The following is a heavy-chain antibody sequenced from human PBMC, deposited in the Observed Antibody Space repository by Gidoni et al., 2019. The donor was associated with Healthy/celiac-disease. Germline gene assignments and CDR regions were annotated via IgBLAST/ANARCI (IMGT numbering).Heavy chain of an antibody. Sequence: QVQLVESGGGVVQPGRSLRLSCAASGFTFRSYGMHWGRQAPGKGLEWVAVISYDGSNKYYADSVKGRFTISRDNSKNTLYLQMNSLRAEDTAVYYCAKPIVVVPAASYYYYYGMDVWGQGTTVTVSS. D-gene: IGHD2-2*01. CDR3: AKPIVVVPAASYYYYYGMDV. J-gene: IGHJ6*02. CDR2: ISYDGSNK. V-gene: IGHV3-30*18. CDR1: GFTFRSYG.